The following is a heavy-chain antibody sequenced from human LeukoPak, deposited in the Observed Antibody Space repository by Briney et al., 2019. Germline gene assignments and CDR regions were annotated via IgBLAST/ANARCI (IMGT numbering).Heavy chain of an antibody. V-gene: IGHV3-53*01. J-gene: IGHJ5*02. Sequence: GGSLRLSCAASGFTFSRDWMHWVRQAPGKGLEWVATIYSGGPTHYADSVQGRFTISRDNSKNTLNLQMNSLSAEDTAIYFCARGAMGAAGNWFDPWGQGTLVTVSS. CDR2: IYSGGPT. D-gene: IGHD6-13*01. CDR3: ARGAMGAAGNWFDP. CDR1: GFTFSRDW.